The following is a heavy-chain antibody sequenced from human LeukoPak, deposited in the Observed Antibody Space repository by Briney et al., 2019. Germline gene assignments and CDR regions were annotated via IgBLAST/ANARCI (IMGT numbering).Heavy chain of an antibody. J-gene: IGHJ3*02. Sequence: SETLSLTCTVSGGSISSSSYYWGWIRQPPGKGLEWIGYIYYSGSTNYNPSLKSRVTISVDTSKNQFSLKLSSVTAADTAVYYCARFVGYDRWSRAFDIWGQGTMVTVSS. CDR1: GGSISSSSYY. CDR3: ARFVGYDRWSRAFDI. CDR2: IYYSGST. V-gene: IGHV4-61*05. D-gene: IGHD4-23*01.